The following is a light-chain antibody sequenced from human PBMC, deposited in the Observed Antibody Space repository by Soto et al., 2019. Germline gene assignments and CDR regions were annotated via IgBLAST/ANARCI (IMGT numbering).Light chain of an antibody. V-gene: IGLV2-23*02. J-gene: IGLJ2*01. CDR3: CSCANSGTLVL. CDR2: EVS. CDR1: TSDVESDNV. Sequence: QSALTQPASVSGSPGQSITISCTGTTSDVESDNVVSWYQQHPGKAPKLIIYEVSRRPSGVSYRFSGSKSGNTASLTISGLQAEDEADYYCCSCANSGTLVLFGGGTKLTVL.